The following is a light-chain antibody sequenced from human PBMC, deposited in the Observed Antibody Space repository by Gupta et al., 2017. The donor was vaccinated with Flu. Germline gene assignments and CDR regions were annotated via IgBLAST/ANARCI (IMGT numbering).Light chain of an antibody. CDR3: SSYTSSSTPWV. J-gene: IGLJ3*02. CDR1: CSDVGVYNY. CDR2: EVS. Sequence: QSALTQPASVSGSPGRSITIPCTGTCSDVGVYNYVPWSQPHPGKAPKLMIYEVSKRPSGVSNRFSGSKSVNTASLTISGLHAEDEADYYCSSYTSSSTPWVFGGGTKLTVL. V-gene: IGLV2-14*01.